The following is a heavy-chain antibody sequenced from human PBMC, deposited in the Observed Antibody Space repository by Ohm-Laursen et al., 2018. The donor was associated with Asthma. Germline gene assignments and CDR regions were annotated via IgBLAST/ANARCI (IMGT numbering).Heavy chain of an antibody. J-gene: IGHJ4*02. CDR3: ARLDWAQSMFDS. D-gene: IGHD3-9*01. CDR1: GGSLSGYS. V-gene: IGHV4-59*01. CDR2: MDSSGGA. Sequence: SETLSLTCTVSGGSLSGYSWSWVRQPPGRELEWIAYMDSSGGANYNPSLQSRVTLSIDTSKNQVSLRLSSVTAADTALYFCARLDWAQSMFDSWGQGTQVTVSS.